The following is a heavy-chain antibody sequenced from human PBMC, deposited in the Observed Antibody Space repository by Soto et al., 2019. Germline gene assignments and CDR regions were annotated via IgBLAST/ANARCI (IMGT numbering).Heavy chain of an antibody. D-gene: IGHD6-6*01. CDR3: ARHHSSSPPNYYYYMDV. Sequence: SETLSLTCAVYGGSISGYYWSWIRQPPGKGLEWIGEINESGGTNYKPSLKSRVSISVDTSRNQFSLNLNSVTAADTAVYYCARHHSSSPPNYYYYMDVWGKGTTVTVSS. V-gene: IGHV4-34*01. J-gene: IGHJ6*03. CDR1: GGSISGYY. CDR2: INESGGT.